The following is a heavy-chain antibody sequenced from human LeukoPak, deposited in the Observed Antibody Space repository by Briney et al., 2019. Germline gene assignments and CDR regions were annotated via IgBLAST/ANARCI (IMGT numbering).Heavy chain of an antibody. Sequence: ASVTVSCKASGYTFTSYGISWVRQAPGQGLEWMGWISAYNGNTNYAQKLQGRVTMTTDTSTSTAYMELRSLRSDDTAVYYCARDCLPYYYDSSGKPHDAFDIWGQGTMVTVSS. CDR3: ARDCLPYYYDSSGKPHDAFDI. J-gene: IGHJ3*02. D-gene: IGHD3-22*01. V-gene: IGHV1-18*01. CDR1: GYTFTSYG. CDR2: ISAYNGNT.